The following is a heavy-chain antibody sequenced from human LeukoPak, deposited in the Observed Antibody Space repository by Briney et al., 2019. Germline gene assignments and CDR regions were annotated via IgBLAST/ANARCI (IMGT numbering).Heavy chain of an antibody. V-gene: IGHV3-30*03. CDR1: GFTFSSYG. Sequence: GRSLRLSCAASGFTFSSYGMHWVRQAPGKGLEWVTLISYDGSNKYYADSVKGRFTISRDNSKNTVYLQMNSLRVEDTAVYFCAREYYSGNYYVFDYWGQGTLVTVSS. CDR2: ISYDGSNK. CDR3: AREYYSGNYYVFDY. D-gene: IGHD1-26*01. J-gene: IGHJ4*02.